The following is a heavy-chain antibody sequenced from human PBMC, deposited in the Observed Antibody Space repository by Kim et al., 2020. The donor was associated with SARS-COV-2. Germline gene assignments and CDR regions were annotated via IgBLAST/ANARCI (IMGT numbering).Heavy chain of an antibody. Sequence: SVKVSCKASGGTFSSYAISWVRQAPGQGLEWMGRIIPILGIANYAQKFQGRVTITADKSTSTAYMELSSLRSEDTAVYYCARADGSGSYYNDWGQGTLVTVSS. J-gene: IGHJ4*02. CDR1: GGTFSSYA. CDR3: ARADGSGSYYND. V-gene: IGHV1-69*04. D-gene: IGHD3-10*01. CDR2: IIPILGIA.